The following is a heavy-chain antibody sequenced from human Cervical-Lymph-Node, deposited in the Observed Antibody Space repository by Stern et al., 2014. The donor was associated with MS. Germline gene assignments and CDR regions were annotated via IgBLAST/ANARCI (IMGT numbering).Heavy chain of an antibody. J-gene: IGHJ5*02. D-gene: IGHD1-26*01. CDR1: GYTFSDYY. CDR3: ARDGRGSGKSYFDP. Sequence: LVESGAEVKKPGASVKVSCKASGYTFSDYYMHWVRQAPGQGLEWMGWINPKRGGTSYAPKFQGRVTMTWDTSISTPYMELSSLRSDDTAMYYCARDGRGSGKSYFDPWGQGTLVTVSS. V-gene: IGHV1-2*02. CDR2: INPKRGGT.